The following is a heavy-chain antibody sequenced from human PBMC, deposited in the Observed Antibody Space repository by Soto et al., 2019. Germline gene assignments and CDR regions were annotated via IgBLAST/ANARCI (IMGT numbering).Heavy chain of an antibody. V-gene: IGHV5-51*01. Sequence: GESLKISCQGSGYTFISYWIAWVRQMPEKGLDWMGIIYPGDSDIRYSPSFQGQVTISADKSINTAYLQWTSLKASDTAMYYCVRISYNWNLEAPEYFHHWGQGTLVTVSS. J-gene: IGHJ1*01. CDR3: VRISYNWNLEAPEYFHH. CDR2: IYPGDSDI. D-gene: IGHD1-7*01. CDR1: GYTFISYW.